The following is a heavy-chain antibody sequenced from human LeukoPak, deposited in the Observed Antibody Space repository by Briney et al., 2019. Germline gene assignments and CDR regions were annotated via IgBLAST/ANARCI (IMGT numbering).Heavy chain of an antibody. Sequence: GGSLRLSCAASGFTFSDYYMSWIRQAPGKGLEWVSYISSSGSTIYYADSVKGRFTISRDNAKNSLYLQMNSLRAEDTAVYYCARGGTEIYYRYYGMDVWGQGTTVTVSS. CDR3: ARGGTEIYYRYYGMDV. CDR2: ISSSGSTI. D-gene: IGHD3-22*01. CDR1: GFTFSDYY. V-gene: IGHV3-11*04. J-gene: IGHJ6*02.